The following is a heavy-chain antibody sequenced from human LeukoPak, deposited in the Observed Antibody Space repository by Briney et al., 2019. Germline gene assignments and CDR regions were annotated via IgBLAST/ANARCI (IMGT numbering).Heavy chain of an antibody. V-gene: IGHV3-7*01. CDR1: GFTFTSHW. D-gene: IGHD3-22*01. J-gene: IGHJ4*02. Sequence: GGSLRLSCAASGFTFTSHWMSWVRQAPGKGLEWVAQIKQDGSEKYYVDSLEDPFTISRDNGKNSLHLQMNSLRAEDTAVYYCARVVDDTSVYRPFDYWGQGTLVTVSS. CDR2: IKQDGSEK. CDR3: ARVVDDTSVYRPFDY.